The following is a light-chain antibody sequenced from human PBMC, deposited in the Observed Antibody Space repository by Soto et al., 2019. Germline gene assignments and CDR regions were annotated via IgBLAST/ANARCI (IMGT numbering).Light chain of an antibody. CDR2: AAS. CDR3: QESYSKSYT. Sequence: DMQVTQSPSSLSASVGDKITITCRASQSISIYLNWYQQERGKAPKLLIYAASSLQRGVPSRFSGSGSGTDITLTINSLQPEDCATYYCQESYSKSYTFGQGTKVEIK. J-gene: IGKJ2*01. CDR1: QSISIY. V-gene: IGKV1-39*01.